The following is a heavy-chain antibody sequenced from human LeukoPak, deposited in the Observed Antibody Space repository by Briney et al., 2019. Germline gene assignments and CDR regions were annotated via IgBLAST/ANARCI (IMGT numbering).Heavy chain of an antibody. Sequence: SETLSLTCAVYGGSFSGYYWSWIRQPPGKGLEWIGYIYYSGSTNYNPSLKSRVTISVDTSKNQFSLKLSSVTAADTAVYYCARHKNYYDSSGYYDAFDIWGQGTMVTVSS. CDR3: ARHKNYYDSSGYYDAFDI. D-gene: IGHD3-22*01. J-gene: IGHJ3*02. V-gene: IGHV4-59*08. CDR2: IYYSGST. CDR1: GGSFSGYY.